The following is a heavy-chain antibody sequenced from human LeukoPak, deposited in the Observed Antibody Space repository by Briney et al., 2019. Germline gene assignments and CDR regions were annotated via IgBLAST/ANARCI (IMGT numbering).Heavy chain of an antibody. CDR1: GGSFSSSDYY. V-gene: IGHV4-39*07. CDR2: IYYSGTT. D-gene: IGHD5-12*01. J-gene: IGHJ3*02. CDR3: ARAHIVATIASPRSDAFDI. Sequence: SETLSLTRTVSGGSFSSSDYYWGWIRQPPGKGLEWIGSIYYSGTTYYNPSLKSRVTISVDTSKNQFSLKLSSVTAADTAVYYCARAHIVATIASPRSDAFDIWGQGTMVTVSS.